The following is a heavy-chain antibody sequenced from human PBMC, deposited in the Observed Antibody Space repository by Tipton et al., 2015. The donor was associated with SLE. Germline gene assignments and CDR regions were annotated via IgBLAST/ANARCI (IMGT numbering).Heavy chain of an antibody. CDR1: GGSISSSSYY. Sequence: TLSLTCTVSGGSISSSSYYWGWIRQPPGKGLEWIGSIYYSGSTYYNPSLKSRVTISVDTSKNQFSLKLSSVTAADTAVYYCARLGGLEGGWGQGTLVTVSS. CDR3: ARLGGLEGG. D-gene: IGHD3-16*01. CDR2: IYYSGST. V-gene: IGHV4-39*01. J-gene: IGHJ4*02.